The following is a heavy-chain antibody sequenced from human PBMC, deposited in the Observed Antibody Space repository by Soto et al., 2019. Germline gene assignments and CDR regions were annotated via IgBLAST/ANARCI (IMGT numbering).Heavy chain of an antibody. CDR3: ARERTGTTSMDD. Sequence: QVQLVQSGAEVKKPGASVKVSCKASGYTFTSYDINWVRQATGQGLEWMGWMNPNSGNTGYAQKFRGRVTMTRNNPISTAYIEPISLGSEDAAVYYCARERTGTTSMDDGGQGTTVTVSS. J-gene: IGHJ6*02. CDR1: GYTFTSYD. CDR2: MNPNSGNT. D-gene: IGHD1-1*01. V-gene: IGHV1-8*01.